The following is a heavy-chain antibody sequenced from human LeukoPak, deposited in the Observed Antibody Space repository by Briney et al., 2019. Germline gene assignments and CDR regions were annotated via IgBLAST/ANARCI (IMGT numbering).Heavy chain of an antibody. Sequence: PSETLSLTCAVYGGSFSGYYWSWIRQPPGKGLEWIGEINHSGSTNYNPSLKSRVTISVDTSKNQFSLKLSSVTAADTAVYYCARHGFVRDGSCYWGQGTLVTVSS. D-gene: IGHD2-15*01. V-gene: IGHV4-34*01. CDR2: INHSGST. J-gene: IGHJ4*02. CDR1: GGSFSGYY. CDR3: ARHGFVRDGSCY.